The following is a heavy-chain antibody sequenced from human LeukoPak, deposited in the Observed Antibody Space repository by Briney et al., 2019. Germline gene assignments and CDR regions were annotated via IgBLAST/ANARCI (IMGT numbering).Heavy chain of an antibody. V-gene: IGHV1-2*02. CDR2: INPNDGDT. D-gene: IGHD2-2*01. Sequence: ASVKVSFKASGYTFTDYYMHWVRQAPGQGFEWMGWINPNDGDTNYAQKFQGRVTMTRDTSISTAHMEVSRLRSDDTAVYYCARANFLYCSSSTCLFDYGGQGTLVTVSS. J-gene: IGHJ4*02. CDR1: GYTFTDYY. CDR3: ARANFLYCSSSTCLFDY.